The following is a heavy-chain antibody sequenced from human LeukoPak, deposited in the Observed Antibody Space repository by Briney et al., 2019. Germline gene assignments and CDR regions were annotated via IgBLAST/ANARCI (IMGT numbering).Heavy chain of an antibody. D-gene: IGHD4-23*01. J-gene: IGHJ4*02. Sequence: PGGSLRLFCAASGFTFSSYSMNWVRQAPGKGLEWVSSISSSSSYIYYADSVKGRFTISRDNAKNPLYLQMNSLRAEDTAVYYCARDFDGGNPEPYFDYWGQGTLVTVSS. CDR1: GFTFSSYS. V-gene: IGHV3-21*01. CDR3: ARDFDGGNPEPYFDY. CDR2: ISSSSSYI.